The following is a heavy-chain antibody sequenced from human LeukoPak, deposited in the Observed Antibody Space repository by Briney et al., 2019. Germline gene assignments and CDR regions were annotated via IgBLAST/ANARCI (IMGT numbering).Heavy chain of an antibody. CDR2: ISGSGGST. Sequence: PGGSLRLSCAASGFTFSSYAMSWVRQAPGKGLEWVSAISGSGGSTYYADSVKGRFTISRDNSKNTLYLQMNSLRAEDTAVYYCAKDSGIVVVVAAPDAFDIWGQGTMVTVSS. J-gene: IGHJ3*02. CDR3: AKDSGIVVVVAAPDAFDI. V-gene: IGHV3-23*01. D-gene: IGHD2-15*01. CDR1: GFTFSSYA.